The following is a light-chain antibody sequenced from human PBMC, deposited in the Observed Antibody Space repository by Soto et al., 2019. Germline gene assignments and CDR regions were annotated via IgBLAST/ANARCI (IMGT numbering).Light chain of an antibody. CDR2: GAF. CDR3: QQYDTSPPMYT. CDR1: QSVSSTY. Sequence: EIVLTQSPGTLSLSPGERATLSCRASQSVSSTYLAWYQHRPGQAPRLLIYGAFNRATGIPARFSGSGSGTDFTLTISSLEPEDFAVYYCQQYDTSPPMYTFGQGTKWIS. J-gene: IGKJ2*01. V-gene: IGKV3-20*01.